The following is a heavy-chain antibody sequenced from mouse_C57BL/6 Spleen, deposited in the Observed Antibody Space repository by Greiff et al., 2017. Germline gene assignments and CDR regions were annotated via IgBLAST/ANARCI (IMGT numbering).Heavy chain of an antibody. CDR1: GYTFTSYW. D-gene: IGHD2-14*01. CDR3: ASGEYYRLFAY. Sequence: QVQLQQPGAELVRPGSSVKLSCKASGYTFTSYWMHWVKQRPIQGLDWIGNIDPSDSETHYNQKFKDKATLTVDNSSSTAYMQLSSRTSEDSAVYYCASGEYYRLFAYWGQGTLVTVSA. V-gene: IGHV1-52*01. J-gene: IGHJ3*01. CDR2: IDPSDSET.